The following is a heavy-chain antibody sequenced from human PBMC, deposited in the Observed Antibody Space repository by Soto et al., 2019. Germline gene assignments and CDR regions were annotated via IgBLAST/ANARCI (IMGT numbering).Heavy chain of an antibody. CDR1: GFTFSSYA. J-gene: IGHJ1*01. CDR3: ARDGATYYYDSSGYPN. Sequence: PGGSLRLSCAASGFTFSSYAMHWVRQAPGKGLEWVAVISYDGSNKYYADSVKGRFTISRDNSKNTLYLQMNSLRAEDTAVYYCARDGATYYYDSSGYPNWGQGTLVTVSS. V-gene: IGHV3-30-3*01. D-gene: IGHD3-22*01. CDR2: ISYDGSNK.